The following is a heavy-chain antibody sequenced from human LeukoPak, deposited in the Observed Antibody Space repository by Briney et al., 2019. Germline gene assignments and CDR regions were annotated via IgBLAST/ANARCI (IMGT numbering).Heavy chain of an antibody. V-gene: IGHV1-46*01. D-gene: IGHD2-21*02. CDR1: GYTFTSYD. CDR2: INPSGDST. J-gene: IGHJ4*02. Sequence: ASVKVSCKASGYTFTSYDMHWVRQAPGQGLEWMGIINPSGDSTSYAQKFQGRVTMTRDTSTSTVYMELSSLRSADTAVYYCASVLYCGADCYSGRYFIDYCGQGSLVTVSS. CDR3: ASVLYCGADCYSGRYFIDY.